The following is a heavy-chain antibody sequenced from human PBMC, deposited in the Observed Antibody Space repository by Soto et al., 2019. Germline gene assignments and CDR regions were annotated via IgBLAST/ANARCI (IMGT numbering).Heavy chain of an antibody. CDR1: GFTFSIYA. CDR3: AKAYSSSWYSFPGFDY. CDR2: ISGSGGST. D-gene: IGHD6-13*01. J-gene: IGHJ4*02. V-gene: IGHV3-23*01. Sequence: PGGSLRLACAASGFTFSIYAMTWVRQAPGKGLEWVSAISGSGGSTYYADSVKGRFTISRDNSKNTLYLQMNSLRAEDTAVYYCAKAYSSSWYSFPGFDYWGQGTLVTVSS.